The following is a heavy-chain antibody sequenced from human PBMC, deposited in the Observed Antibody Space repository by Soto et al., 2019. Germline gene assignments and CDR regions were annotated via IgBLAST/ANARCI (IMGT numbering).Heavy chain of an antibody. Sequence: ASVKVSCKASGYTFTGYYMHWVRQAPGQGLEWMGWINPNSGGTNYAQKFQGWVTMTRDTSISTAYMELSRLRSDDTAVYYCASQRTPIAVAGTREYYFDYWGQGTLVTVSS. V-gene: IGHV1-2*04. CDR1: GYTFTGYY. J-gene: IGHJ4*02. CDR2: INPNSGGT. D-gene: IGHD6-19*01. CDR3: ASQRTPIAVAGTREYYFDY.